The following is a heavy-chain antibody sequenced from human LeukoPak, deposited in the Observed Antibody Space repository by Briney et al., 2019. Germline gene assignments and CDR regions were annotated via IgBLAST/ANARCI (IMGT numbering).Heavy chain of an antibody. CDR3: ARIGYCSSTSCFTFDY. CDR2: INHSGGT. J-gene: IGHJ4*02. Sequence: SETLSLTCAVYGGSFSGYYWSWIRQPPGKGLEWIGEINHSGGTNYNPSLKSRVTISVDTSKNQFSLKLSSVTAADTAVYYCARIGYCSSTSCFTFDYWGQGTLVTVSS. V-gene: IGHV4-34*01. D-gene: IGHD2-2*02. CDR1: GGSFSGYY.